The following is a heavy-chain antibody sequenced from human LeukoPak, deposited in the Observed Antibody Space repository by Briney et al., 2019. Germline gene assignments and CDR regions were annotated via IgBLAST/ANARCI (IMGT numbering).Heavy chain of an antibody. V-gene: IGHV3-33*08. CDR2: IWYDGSNK. CDR1: GFTFSNYG. CDR3: ARGMGYYFDY. J-gene: IGHJ4*02. Sequence: PGGSLRLSCAASGFTFSNYGMHWVRQAPGKGLEWVAVIWYDGSNKYYADSVKGRFTISRDNSKNTLYLQMNSLRAEDTAVYYCARGMGYYFDYWGRGTLVTVSS. D-gene: IGHD3-16*01.